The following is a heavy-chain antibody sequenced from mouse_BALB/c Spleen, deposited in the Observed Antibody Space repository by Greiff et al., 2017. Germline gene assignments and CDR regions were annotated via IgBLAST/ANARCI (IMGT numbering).Heavy chain of an antibody. CDR1: GYTFTDYY. Sequence: QVQLQQSGAELVKPGASVKISCKASGYTFTDYYMYWVRQKPGQGLEWVGWIYPGSGNTKYNGELEGKAILTADTTSSTSYMQRSSLTSVDSVDYFGGRDTHYYYDEALAYWGQGTLVTVSA. J-gene: IGHJ3*01. V-gene: IGHV1-84*01. CDR3: GRDTHYYYDEALAY. D-gene: IGHD1-1*01. CDR2: IYPGSGNT.